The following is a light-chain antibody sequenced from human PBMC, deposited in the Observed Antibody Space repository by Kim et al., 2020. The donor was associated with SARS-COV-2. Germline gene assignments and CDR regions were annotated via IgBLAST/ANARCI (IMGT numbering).Light chain of an antibody. J-gene: IGKJ1*01. Sequence: ATINCNSSQSVLYSSNNKNYLAWYQQKPGQPPKLLIYWASTRESGVPDRFSGSGSGTDFTLTISSLQAEDVAVYYCQQYYNTPWTFGQGTKVDIK. CDR1: QSVLYSSNNKNY. V-gene: IGKV4-1*01. CDR2: WAS. CDR3: QQYYNTPWT.